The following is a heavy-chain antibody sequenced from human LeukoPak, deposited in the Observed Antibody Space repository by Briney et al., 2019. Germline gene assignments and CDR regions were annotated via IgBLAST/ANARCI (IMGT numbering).Heavy chain of an antibody. J-gene: IGHJ6*02. CDR3: ARALGDCSGGSCYGDYYYGMDV. D-gene: IGHD2-15*01. V-gene: IGHV3-53*01. Sequence: GGSLRLSCAASGFTFSSYGMHWVRQAPGKGLEWVSIIYSGGSTYYADSVKGRFTISRDNSKNTLYLQMNSLRAEDTAVYYCARALGDCSGGSCYGDYYYGMDVWGQGTTVTVSS. CDR1: GFTFSSYG. CDR2: IYSGGST.